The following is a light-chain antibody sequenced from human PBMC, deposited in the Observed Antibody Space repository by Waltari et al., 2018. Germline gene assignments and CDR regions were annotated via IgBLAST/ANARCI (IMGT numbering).Light chain of an antibody. CDR1: QDIRNY. Sequence: DIQMTQSPSSLSASVGGRVTITCQASQDIRNYVNWYQQKPGNAPKFLIYEVSNLENGVPARFSGSGSGTNFSFTISSLQPEDVATYYCQQHLNTFPPTFGPGTKVNIK. J-gene: IGKJ3*01. CDR3: QQHLNTFPPT. CDR2: EVS. V-gene: IGKV1-33*01.